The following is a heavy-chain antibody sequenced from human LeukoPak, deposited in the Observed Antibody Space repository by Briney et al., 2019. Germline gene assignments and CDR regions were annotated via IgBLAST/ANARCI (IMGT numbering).Heavy chain of an antibody. CDR2: MNPNSGNT. V-gene: IGHV1-8*01. J-gene: IGHJ4*02. Sequence: ASVKVSCKASGYTFTSYDINWVRHATGQGIEWMGWMNPNSGNTGYAQKFQGRVTMTRNTSISTAYMELSSLRSEDTAVYYCARGVDIVATDQYWGQGTLVTVSS. D-gene: IGHD5-12*01. CDR1: GYTFTSYD. CDR3: ARGVDIVATDQY.